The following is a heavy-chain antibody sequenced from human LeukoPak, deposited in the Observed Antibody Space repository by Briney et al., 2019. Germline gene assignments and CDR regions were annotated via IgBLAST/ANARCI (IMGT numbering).Heavy chain of an antibody. V-gene: IGHV1-46*01. D-gene: IGHD1-26*01. Sequence: ASVKVSCKASGYTFTGYYMHWVRQAPGQGLEWMGIINPSDGSTNYAQKFQGRVTMTRDMSTSTVYMELSSLRSEDTAVYYCALPGATRGIDAFDIWGQGTMVTVSS. CDR1: GYTFTGYY. CDR2: INPSDGST. J-gene: IGHJ3*02. CDR3: ALPGATRGIDAFDI.